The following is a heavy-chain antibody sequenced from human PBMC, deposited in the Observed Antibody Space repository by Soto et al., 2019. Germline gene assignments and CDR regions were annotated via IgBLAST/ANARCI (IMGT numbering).Heavy chain of an antibody. CDR3: ARGEGGNGNWYTL. J-gene: IGHJ4*02. Sequence: QVHLVQSGAEVKKPGSSVNVACKASADTFNRYTISWVRQAPGQGLEWMGRIIPMSPMPIYAQKFRGRVTFTADKSTTSVYMELSSLTSDDTAVYYCARGEGGNGNWYTLWGQGTPVTVSS. CDR1: ADTFNRYT. D-gene: IGHD2-15*01. V-gene: IGHV1-69*02. CDR2: IIPMSPMP.